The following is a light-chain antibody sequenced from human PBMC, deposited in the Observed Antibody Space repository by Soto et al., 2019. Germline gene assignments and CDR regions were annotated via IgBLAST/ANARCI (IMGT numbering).Light chain of an antibody. CDR2: GAF. CDR3: QQYDKWLYT. J-gene: IGKJ5*01. V-gene: IGKV3-15*01. Sequence: EIVLTQSPVTRSVSPGERATLSCKTSQIVGTNLAWYQQKPGQAPRLLMYGAFIRAPGFPVRFRGTGSGSEFTLTISSLQSEDGALYYCQQYDKWLYTFGQGTRLEI. CDR1: QIVGTN.